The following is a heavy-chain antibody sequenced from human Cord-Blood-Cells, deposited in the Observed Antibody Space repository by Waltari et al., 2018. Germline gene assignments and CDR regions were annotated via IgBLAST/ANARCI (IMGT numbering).Heavy chain of an antibody. Sequence: QLQLQESGPGLVKPSETLSLTCTVSGGSISSSSYYWGWIRQPPGKGLEWIGSIYYSGSTYSNPSLKSRVTISVDTSKNQFSLKLSSVTAADTAVYYCARLRITGYWIDLWGRGTLVTVSS. D-gene: IGHD1-20*01. CDR1: GGSISSSSYY. V-gene: IGHV4-39*01. J-gene: IGHJ2*01. CDR3: ARLRITGYWIDL. CDR2: IYYSGST.